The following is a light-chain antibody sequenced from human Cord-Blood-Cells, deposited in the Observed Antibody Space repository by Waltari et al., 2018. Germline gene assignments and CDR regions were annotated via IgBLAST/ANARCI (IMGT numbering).Light chain of an antibody. J-gene: IGKJ1*01. V-gene: IGKV3-15*01. CDR1: QSVSSN. CDR2: GAT. Sequence: EIVMTQSPATLSVSPGERATLSCRASQSVSSNLAWYQQKPGQAPRLLIYGATTRATSIPARFSGSGSGTEFTLTISSLQSEDFAVYYCQQYNSYWTFGQGTKVEIK. CDR3: QQYNSYWT.